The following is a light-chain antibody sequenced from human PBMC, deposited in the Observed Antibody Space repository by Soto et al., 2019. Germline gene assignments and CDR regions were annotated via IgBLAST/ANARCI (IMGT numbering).Light chain of an antibody. CDR1: QNVDSNY. J-gene: IGKJ4*01. V-gene: IGKV3-20*01. CDR2: AAS. CDR3: QQYYSTPLT. Sequence: EILLTQSPGTLSLSPWEIATLSCSASQNVDSNYLAWYQQKPGQAPRIIIFAASGRATGIPARFSGSGSGTEFTLTISSLQSEDFAVYYCQQYYSTPLTFGGGTKVDIK.